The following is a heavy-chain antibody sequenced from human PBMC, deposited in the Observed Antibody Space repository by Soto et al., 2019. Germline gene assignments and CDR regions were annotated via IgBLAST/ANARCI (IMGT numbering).Heavy chain of an antibody. Sequence: ASGKVCCKASGYTLTTYDISWVRQASGQGLEWMGWMNPNSGNTGYAQKFQGRVTMTRDTSTSTVYMELSSLTSEDTAVYYCASRYRVVISIHAFDLWGKWTRATGSS. J-gene: IGHJ3*01. CDR1: GYTLTTYD. CDR3: ASRYRVVISIHAFDL. V-gene: IGHV1-8*01. CDR2: MNPNSGNT. D-gene: IGHD2-21*01.